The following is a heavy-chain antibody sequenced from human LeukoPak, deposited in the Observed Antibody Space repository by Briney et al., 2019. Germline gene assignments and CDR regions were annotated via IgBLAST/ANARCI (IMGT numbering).Heavy chain of an antibody. D-gene: IGHD4-17*01. Sequence: GASVKVSCKVSGYTLTELSMHWVRQAPGKGLEWMGGFDPEDSETIYAQKFQGRVTMTEDTSTDTAYMELSSLRSEDTAVYYCATLTSYGDYDVVGPWFDPWGQGTLVTVSS. J-gene: IGHJ5*02. CDR2: FDPEDSET. V-gene: IGHV1-24*01. CDR1: GYTLTELS. CDR3: ATLTSYGDYDVVGPWFDP.